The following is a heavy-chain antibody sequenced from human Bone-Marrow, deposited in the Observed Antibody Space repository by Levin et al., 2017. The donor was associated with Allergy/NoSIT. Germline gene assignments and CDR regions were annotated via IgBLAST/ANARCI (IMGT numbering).Heavy chain of an antibody. CDR1: GGSISDYY. J-gene: IGHJ5*02. CDR2: IYTSGST. CDR3: ARGCASTSCPPWFDP. Sequence: SETLSLTCTVSGGSISDYYWSWIRQPAGKGLEWIGRIYTSGSTNYNPSLKSRVTMSIDTSKNQFSLMLSSVTAADTAVYYCARGCASTSCPPWFDPWGQGTLVTVSS. D-gene: IGHD2-2*01. V-gene: IGHV4-4*07.